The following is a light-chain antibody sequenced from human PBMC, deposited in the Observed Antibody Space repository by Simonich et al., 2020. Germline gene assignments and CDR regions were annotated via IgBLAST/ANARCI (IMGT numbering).Light chain of an antibody. V-gene: IGLV2-14*03. Sequence: QSALTQPASVSGSPGQSITISCTGTSSDVGCYNYVSWYQQHPGKAPQLMIYDVSNRPPGVSNRFSGSKSGNTASLTISGLQAEDEADYYCSSYTSSSTLVFGGGTKLTVL. J-gene: IGLJ2*01. CDR3: SSYTSSSTLV. CDR1: SSDVGCYNY. CDR2: DVS.